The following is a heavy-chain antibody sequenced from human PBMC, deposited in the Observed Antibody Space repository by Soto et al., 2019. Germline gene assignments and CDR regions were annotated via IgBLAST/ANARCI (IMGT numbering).Heavy chain of an antibody. J-gene: IGHJ5*02. CDR3: ARGMYSSDYFVKWFEP. CDR2: ISDGGINK. D-gene: IGHD6-19*01. V-gene: IGHV3-30-3*01. Sequence: QVRLVESGGGVVQPGWSLRLSCTASGFTFSSYAMYWFRQAPGKGLEWVADISDGGINKHYADSVKGRVTVSRDNSNQSLDLQLNSLRGEDTAMYYCARGMYSSDYFVKWFEPWGQGTLVTVSS. CDR1: GFTFSSYA.